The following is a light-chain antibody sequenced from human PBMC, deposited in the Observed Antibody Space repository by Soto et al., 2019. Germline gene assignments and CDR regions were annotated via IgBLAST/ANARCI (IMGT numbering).Light chain of an antibody. Sequence: DIQMTQSPSTLSASVGDRVTITCRASQSINNWLAWYQQKPGKAPKLLIYKASNLDIGAPSRFSCSGSGSEFTLTVSSLQPDYFATYCCQQYDTYWTFGQGIKVEIK. CDR1: QSINNW. CDR3: QQYDTYWT. V-gene: IGKV1-5*03. CDR2: KAS. J-gene: IGKJ1*01.